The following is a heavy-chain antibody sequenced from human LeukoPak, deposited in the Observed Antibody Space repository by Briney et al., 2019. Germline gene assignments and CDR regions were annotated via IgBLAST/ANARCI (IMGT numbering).Heavy chain of an antibody. J-gene: IGHJ4*02. CDR1: GFTFSSYW. CDR2: INSDGSST. Sequence: GGSLRLSCAASGFTFSSYWMHWVRQAPGKGLVWVSRINSDGSSTNYADSVKGPFTISRDNAKNTLYLQMNSLRAEDTAVYYCARARYGGNYYFDYWGQGTLVSVSS. CDR3: ARARYGGNYYFDY. V-gene: IGHV3-74*01. D-gene: IGHD4-23*01.